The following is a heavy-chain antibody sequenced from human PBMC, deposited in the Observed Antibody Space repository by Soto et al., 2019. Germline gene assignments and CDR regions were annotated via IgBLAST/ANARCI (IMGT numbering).Heavy chain of an antibody. V-gene: IGHV3-23*01. CDR2: IIDSGGSA. CDR3: AKDRGGDLRGDGMDV. D-gene: IGHD2-21*02. Sequence: EVQLLESGGGLVQPGGSLRLSCAASGFTFSSYAMCWVRQAPGKGLEWVSGIIDSGGSADHADSVKGRFSISRDNSKNTLYLQMNSLRAEDTAVYYCAKDRGGDLRGDGMDVWGQGTTVSVSS. J-gene: IGHJ6*02. CDR1: GFTFSSYA.